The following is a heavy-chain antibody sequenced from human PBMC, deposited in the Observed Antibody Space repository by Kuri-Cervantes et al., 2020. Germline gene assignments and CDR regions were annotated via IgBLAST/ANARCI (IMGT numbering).Heavy chain of an antibody. V-gene: IGHV1-18*01. CDR3: ARDARDPVYWYSSGWYMNYYYYYMDV. CDR1: GYTFTNYA. D-gene: IGHD6-19*01. Sequence: ASVKVSCKTSGYTFTNYALTWVRQAPGQGLEWMGWINPHNGDTNYAQKFQGRVTVTTDTSTSTAYMELRSLRSDDTAVYYCARDARDPVYWYSSGWYMNYYYYYMDVWGKGTTVTVSS. CDR2: INPHNGDT. J-gene: IGHJ6*03.